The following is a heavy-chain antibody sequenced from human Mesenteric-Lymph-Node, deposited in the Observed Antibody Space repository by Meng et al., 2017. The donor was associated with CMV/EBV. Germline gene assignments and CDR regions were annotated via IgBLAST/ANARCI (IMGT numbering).Heavy chain of an antibody. CDR3: AHSSGIAAAGPFYFDY. CDR2: IYWDDDK. CDR1: GFSLSTSGVG. D-gene: IGHD6-13*01. V-gene: IGHV2-5*02. Sequence: QITLKESGPTLGKPTQTLTLTFTFSGFSLSTSGVGVGWIRQPPGKALEWLALIYWDDDKRYSPSLKSRLTITKDTSKNQVVLTMTNMDPVDTATYYCAHSSGIAAAGPFYFDYWGQGTLVTVSS. J-gene: IGHJ4*02.